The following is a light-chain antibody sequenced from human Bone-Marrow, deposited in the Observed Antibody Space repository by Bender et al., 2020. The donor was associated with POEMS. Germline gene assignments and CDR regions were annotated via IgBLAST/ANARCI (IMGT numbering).Light chain of an antibody. CDR2: DVS. Sequence: QSALTQPASVSGSPGQSITISCTGSSSDIGSYKYVSWYQQVPGQAPKLMIYDVSHRPSGVSNRFSGSKSGNTASLTISGLQAEDEADYYCSSYTDISTTFGGGTKLTVL. CDR1: SSDIGSYKY. V-gene: IGLV2-14*01. CDR3: SSYTDISTT. J-gene: IGLJ2*01.